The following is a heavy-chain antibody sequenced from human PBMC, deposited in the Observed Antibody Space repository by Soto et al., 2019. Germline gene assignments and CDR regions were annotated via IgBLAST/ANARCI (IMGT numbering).Heavy chain of an antibody. CDR1: GYTFTSYG. Sequence: ASVKVSCKASGYTFTSYGISWVRQAPGQGLEWLGCISAYNGNTNYAQKFQGRVTMTKDTSTNTAYMELSSLSSEDTAVYYCTTVNLSGAMDVWGKGITVTVSS. D-gene: IGHD3-10*01. J-gene: IGHJ6*03. CDR2: ISAYNGNT. V-gene: IGHV1-18*01. CDR3: TTVNLSGAMDV.